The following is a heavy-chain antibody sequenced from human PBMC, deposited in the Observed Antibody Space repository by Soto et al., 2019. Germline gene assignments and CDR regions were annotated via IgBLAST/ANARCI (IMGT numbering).Heavy chain of an antibody. CDR1: GYTFPTYG. CDR3: ARYYDYIWGSYRHFDY. J-gene: IGHJ4*02. CDR2: NSPHNGNT. Sequence: ASVKVSCKASGYTFPTYGISWVRQAPGQGLEWMGWNSPHNGNTNFAQKLQGRVTMTTDTSTSTAYMELRSLRSDDTAVYYCARYYDYIWGSYRHFDYWGQGTLVTVSS. V-gene: IGHV1-18*01. D-gene: IGHD3-16*02.